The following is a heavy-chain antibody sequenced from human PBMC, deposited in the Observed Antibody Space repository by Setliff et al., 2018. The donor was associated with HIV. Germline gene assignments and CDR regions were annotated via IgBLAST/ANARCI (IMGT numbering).Heavy chain of an antibody. CDR1: GFAFSYNT. Sequence: GGSLRLSCAASGFAFSYNTMHWVRQAPGKGLEYVSGITGNGGSIFYADAVRGRFTISRDNSGDMLFLQMASLRPEDMAVYYRVRDTPGSDNAFDIWGQGTMVTVSS. D-gene: IGHD2-21*01. J-gene: IGHJ3*02. CDR2: ITGNGGSI. CDR3: VRDTPGSDNAFDI. V-gene: IGHV3-64*02.